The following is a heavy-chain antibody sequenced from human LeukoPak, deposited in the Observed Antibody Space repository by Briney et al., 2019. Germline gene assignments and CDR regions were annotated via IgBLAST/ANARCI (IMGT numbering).Heavy chain of an antibody. J-gene: IGHJ4*02. CDR3: ATPTTTWYSD. Sequence: ASVKVSCKASGYSFTSYHMHWVRQAPGQGLEWMGILNPGDGTTNYAQEFQGRVTMTRDTSTSTVYMELSSLRSEDTGVYYCATPTTTWYSDWGQGTLVTVSS. D-gene: IGHD2-21*02. CDR1: GYSFTSYH. V-gene: IGHV1-46*01. CDR2: LNPGDGTT.